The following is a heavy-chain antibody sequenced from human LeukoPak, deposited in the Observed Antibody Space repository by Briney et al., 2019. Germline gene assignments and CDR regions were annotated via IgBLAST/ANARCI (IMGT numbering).Heavy chain of an antibody. J-gene: IGHJ5*02. Sequence: SETLSLTCTVSGGSIRSYYWGWIRQPPGRGLEWIGYISHSGSTNYNPSLKSRVTISVDTSKNQFSLNLSSVTAADTAVYFCAKGTRFDPWGQGTLVTVSS. D-gene: IGHD1-7*01. CDR2: ISHSGST. V-gene: IGHV4-59*01. CDR3: AKGTRFDP. CDR1: GGSIRSYY.